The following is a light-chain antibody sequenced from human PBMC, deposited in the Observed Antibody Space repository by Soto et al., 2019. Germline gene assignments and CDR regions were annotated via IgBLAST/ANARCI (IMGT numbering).Light chain of an antibody. J-gene: IGKJ5*01. CDR1: QSVSSSY. Sequence: EIVLTQSPGTLSSSPGERATLSCRASQSVSSSYLAWYQQTPGQAPRLLIYGASSRATGIPDRFSGSGSGADFTPTISRLEPEDFAVYYCQQYDSSPLITFGQGTRVEI. CDR3: QQYDSSPLIT. V-gene: IGKV3-20*01. CDR2: GAS.